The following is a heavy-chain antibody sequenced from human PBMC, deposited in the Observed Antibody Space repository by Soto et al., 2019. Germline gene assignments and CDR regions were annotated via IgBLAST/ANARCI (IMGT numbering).Heavy chain of an antibody. Sequence: LQESGAGLVKASQTLSLTCAVSGDSISSGGYSWNWIRQPPGKGLEWIGYIYQSGGASYNPSLKGRVTMSVDGSKNHFSLQLHSVTAADTAVYYCARGRLLPAVNFDYWGQGTLVTVSS. CDR2: IYQSGGA. D-gene: IGHD2-2*01. V-gene: IGHV4-30-2*01. CDR1: GDSISSGGYS. CDR3: ARGRLLPAVNFDY. J-gene: IGHJ4*02.